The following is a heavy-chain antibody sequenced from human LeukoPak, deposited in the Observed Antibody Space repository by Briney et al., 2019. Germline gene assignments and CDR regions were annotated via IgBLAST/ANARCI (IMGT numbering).Heavy chain of an antibody. CDR1: GFTFSSYW. V-gene: IGHV3-74*01. J-gene: IGHJ4*02. CDR2: TDSDGSST. CDR3: ARDKSGGSVTTSFDY. D-gene: IGHD4-17*01. Sequence: PGGSLRLSCAASGFTFSSYWMHWVRQAPGKGLVWVSRTDSDGSSTSYADSVKGRFTISRDNAKNTLYLQMNSLRAEDTAVYYCARDKSGGSVTTSFDYWGQGTLVTVSS.